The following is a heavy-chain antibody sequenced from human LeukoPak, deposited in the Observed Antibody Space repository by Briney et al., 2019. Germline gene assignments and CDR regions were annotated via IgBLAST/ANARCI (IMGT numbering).Heavy chain of an antibody. V-gene: IGHV3-21*01. D-gene: IGHD3-22*01. CDR3: ARVRFYDSSGYRVNDAFDI. CDR1: GFTFSSYS. CDR2: ISSRRIYI. J-gene: IGHJ3*02. Sequence: PGGSLRLSCAASGFTFSSYSMNWVRQAPGKGLEWASSISSRRIYIYYANSFKGRFTTSRDNAKNSLYLQMNSLRAEDTAVYYCARVRFYDSSGYRVNDAFDIWGQGTMVTVSS.